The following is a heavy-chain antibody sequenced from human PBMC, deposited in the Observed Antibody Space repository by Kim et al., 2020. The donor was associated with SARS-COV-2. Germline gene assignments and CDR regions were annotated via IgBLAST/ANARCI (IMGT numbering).Heavy chain of an antibody. J-gene: IGHJ4*02. CDR2: IYHSGST. V-gene: IGHV4-30-2*01. CDR3: ARNGDGLDY. CDR1: GGSISSGGYS. D-gene: IGHD4-17*01. Sequence: SETLSLTCAVSGGSISSGGYSWSWIRQPPGKGLEWIGYIYHSGSTYYNPSLKSRVTISVDRSKNQFSLKLSSVTAADTAVYYCARNGDGLDYWGQGTLVTVSS.